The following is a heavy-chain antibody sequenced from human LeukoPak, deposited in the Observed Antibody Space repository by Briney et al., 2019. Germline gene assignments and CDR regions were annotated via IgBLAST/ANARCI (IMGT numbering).Heavy chain of an antibody. CDR3: AKHRLSSPGPSGAFDI. CDR2: ISWTSTSI. V-gene: IGHV3-9*01. Sequence: PGGSLRLSCAASGFTFSSYAMHWVRLAPGKGLEWVSGISWTSTSIAYADSVRGRFTISRDNAKNSLYLQMNSLRAEDTALYYCAKHRLSSPGPSGAFDIWGQGTLVTVSS. J-gene: IGHJ3*02. CDR1: GFTFSSYA. D-gene: IGHD3-16*02.